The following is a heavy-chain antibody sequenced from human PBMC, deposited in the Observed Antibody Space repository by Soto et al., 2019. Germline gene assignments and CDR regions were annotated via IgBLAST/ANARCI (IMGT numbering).Heavy chain of an antibody. Sequence: PSETLSLTCAVSGGSFTSNNWWTWVRQPPGQGLEWSGEIYRTGSTNYNPPLKSRVTITLDKSENQFSLKVTSLTAADTAVYYCASRDPGTSVDYWGQGTLVTVSS. V-gene: IGHV4-4*02. CDR2: IYRTGST. CDR1: GGSFTSNNW. J-gene: IGHJ4*02. CDR3: ASRDPGTSVDY. D-gene: IGHD1-7*01.